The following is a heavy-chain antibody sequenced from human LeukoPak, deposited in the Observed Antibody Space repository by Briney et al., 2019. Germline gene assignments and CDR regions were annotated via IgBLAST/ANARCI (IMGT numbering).Heavy chain of an antibody. CDR3: VTGSSGYYSGDYFDY. Sequence: GRSLRLSCAASGFTFSSYSMNWVRQAPGKGLEWVSSISSSSSYIYYADSVKGRFTIPRDNAKNSLYLQMNSLRAEDTAVYYCVTGSSGYYSGDYFDYWGQGTLVTVSS. CDR2: ISSSSSYI. CDR1: GFTFSSYS. D-gene: IGHD3-22*01. V-gene: IGHV3-21*01. J-gene: IGHJ4*02.